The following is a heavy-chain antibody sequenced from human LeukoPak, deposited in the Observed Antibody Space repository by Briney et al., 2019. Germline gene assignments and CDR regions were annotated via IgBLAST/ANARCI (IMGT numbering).Heavy chain of an antibody. D-gene: IGHD6-13*01. CDR3: ARVAAAGSFDY. Sequence: ASVKVSCKASGYTFTSYAMHWVRQAPGQRLEWMGWINAGNGNTKYSRKFQGRVTITRDTSASTAYMELSSLRSEDTAVYYCARVAAAGSFDYWGQGTLVTVSS. J-gene: IGHJ4*02. V-gene: IGHV1-3*01. CDR1: GYTFTSYA. CDR2: INAGNGNT.